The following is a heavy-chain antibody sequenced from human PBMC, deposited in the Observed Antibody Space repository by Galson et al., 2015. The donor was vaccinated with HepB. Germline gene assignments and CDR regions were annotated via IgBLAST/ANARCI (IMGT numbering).Heavy chain of an antibody. CDR2: ISYDGSHQ. Sequence: SLRLSCAASGFTFSPYAMHWVRQAPGKGLEWVGIISYDGSHQYYGDSVKGRFTISRDNSKNTLYLQMHSLRGTDTAVCYCARDSGWYFDLWGRGTLVTVSS. CDR1: GFTFSPYA. V-gene: IGHV3-30*03. D-gene: IGHD3-10*01. J-gene: IGHJ2*01. CDR3: ARDSGWYFDL.